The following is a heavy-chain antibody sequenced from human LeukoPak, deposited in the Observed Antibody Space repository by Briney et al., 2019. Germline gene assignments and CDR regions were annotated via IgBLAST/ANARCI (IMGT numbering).Heavy chain of an antibody. J-gene: IGHJ6*03. CDR1: GFTFSSYG. Sequence: GRSLRLSCAASGFTFSSYGMHWVRQAPGKGLEWVAVISYDGSNKYYADSVKGRFTISRDNSKNTLYLQMNSLRAEDTAVYYCAKGYYDFWSGYITALSVNYYMDVWGKGTTVTVSS. CDR3: AKGYYDFWSGYITALSVNYYMDV. CDR2: ISYDGSNK. V-gene: IGHV3-30*18. D-gene: IGHD3-3*01.